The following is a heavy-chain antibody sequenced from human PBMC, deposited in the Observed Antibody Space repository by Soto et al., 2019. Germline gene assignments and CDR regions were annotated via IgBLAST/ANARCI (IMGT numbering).Heavy chain of an antibody. Sequence: SETLSLTCAVSDASISSSNWWNCVRQPPGKGLEWIGESYHSGSTSYNPSLKSRGTLSVERSKNQFSLKLSSVTAADTAVYFCATRRDGSGSLDQWGQGTLVTVSS. D-gene: IGHD3-10*01. V-gene: IGHV4-4*02. CDR3: ATRRDGSGSLDQ. CDR1: DASISSSNW. CDR2: SYHSGST. J-gene: IGHJ4*02.